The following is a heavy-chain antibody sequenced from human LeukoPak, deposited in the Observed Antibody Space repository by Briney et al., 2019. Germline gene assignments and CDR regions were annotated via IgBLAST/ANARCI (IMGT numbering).Heavy chain of an antibody. J-gene: IGHJ2*01. V-gene: IGHV3-66*01. CDR3: ARDSQWLGDWYFDL. CDR1: GFTISSNY. CDR2: IYSGGST. D-gene: IGHD6-19*01. Sequence: GGSLRLSCAASGFTISSNYMSWVRQAPGKGLEWVSVIYSGGSTYYADSVKGRFTTSRDNSKNTLYLQMISLRAEDTAVYYCARDSQWLGDWYFDLWGRGTLVTVSS.